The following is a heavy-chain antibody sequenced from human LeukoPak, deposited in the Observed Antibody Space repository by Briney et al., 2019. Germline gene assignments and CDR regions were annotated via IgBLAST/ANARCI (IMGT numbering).Heavy chain of an antibody. J-gene: IGHJ4*02. V-gene: IGHV3-7*01. CDR2: IKQDGSEK. CDR1: GFTFSSYA. Sequence: GGSLRLSCAASGFTFSSYAMSWVRQAPGKGLEWVANIKQDGSEKYYVDSVKGRFTISRDNAKNSLYLQMNSLRAEDTAVYYCSPSEQLFDYWGQGTLVTVSS. D-gene: IGHD6-13*01. CDR3: SPSEQLFDY.